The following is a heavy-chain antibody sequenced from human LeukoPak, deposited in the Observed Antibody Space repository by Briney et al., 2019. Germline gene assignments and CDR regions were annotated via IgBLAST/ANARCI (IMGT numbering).Heavy chain of an antibody. D-gene: IGHD1-14*01. CDR2: ISGSGGST. Sequence: GGSLRLSCAASGFTFSSYAMSWVRQAPGKGLEWVSAISGSGGSTYYADSVKGRFTISRDNAKNSLYLQMYSLRAEDTAVYYCAREHTGFDYWGQGTLVTVSS. J-gene: IGHJ4*02. CDR1: GFTFSSYA. CDR3: AREHTGFDY. V-gene: IGHV3-23*01.